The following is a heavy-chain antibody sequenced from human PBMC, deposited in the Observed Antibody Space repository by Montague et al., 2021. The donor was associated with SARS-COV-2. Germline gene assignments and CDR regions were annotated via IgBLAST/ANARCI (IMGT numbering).Heavy chain of an antibody. CDR2: ISCSATS. D-gene: IGHD2-2*01. V-gene: IGHV4-39*07. CDR1: GASRSTKNYY. CDR3: ARAQTTCFIANCVNYFDY. J-gene: IGHJ4*02. Sequence: SETLSLTCTFSGASRSTKNYYWGWIRQPPGKGLEWIGSISCSATSYSNPSLKSRVTMSVDTSRNQLSLKLRSVTAADTAVYFCARAQTTCFIANCVNYFDYWGQGALVTVSS.